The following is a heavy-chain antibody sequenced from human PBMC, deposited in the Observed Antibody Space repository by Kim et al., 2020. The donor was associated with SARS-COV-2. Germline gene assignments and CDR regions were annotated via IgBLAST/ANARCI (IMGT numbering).Heavy chain of an antibody. V-gene: IGHV5-10-1*01. J-gene: IGHJ4*02. D-gene: IGHD3-22*01. CDR3: ARLRFSSGYYHFDY. Sequence: SPSFQGHVTISADKSISTAYLQWSSLKASDTAMYYCARLRFSSGYYHFDYWGQGTLVTVSS.